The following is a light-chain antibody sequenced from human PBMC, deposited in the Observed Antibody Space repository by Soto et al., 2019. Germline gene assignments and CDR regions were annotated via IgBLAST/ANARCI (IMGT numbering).Light chain of an antibody. J-gene: IGKJ1*01. CDR2: DAS. CDR1: QHISHF. CDR3: QQYDTLSWT. Sequence: DIQMTQSPSSLSAVVGGRVSITCRASQHISHFLNWYQHKPGKAPELLIFDASNLQPGVPSRFSGSGPGANFTLSISSLQPEDIATYFCQQYDTLSWTFGQGTKVEFK. V-gene: IGKV1-33*01.